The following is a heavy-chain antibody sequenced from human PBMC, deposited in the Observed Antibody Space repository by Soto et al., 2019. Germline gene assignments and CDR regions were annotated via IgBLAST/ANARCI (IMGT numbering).Heavy chain of an antibody. Sequence: GASVKVSCKASGGTFSSFAISWVRRAPGQGLEWMGGIIPIFGQANYAQKFQGRVTITADEATSTAYMELSSLRSEDTAVYYCARVESAYYDSSGHYWFDPWGQGTLLTVSS. CDR2: IIPIFGQA. CDR3: ARVESAYYDSSGHYWFDP. V-gene: IGHV1-69*13. J-gene: IGHJ5*02. D-gene: IGHD3-22*01. CDR1: GGTFSSFA.